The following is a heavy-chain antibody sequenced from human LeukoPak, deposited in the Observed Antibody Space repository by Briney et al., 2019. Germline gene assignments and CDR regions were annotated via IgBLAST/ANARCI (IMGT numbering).Heavy chain of an antibody. J-gene: IGHJ6*02. D-gene: IGHD4-17*01. V-gene: IGHV1-69*06. Sequence: ASVKVSCKASGGTFSSYAISWVRQAPGQGLEWMGGIIPIFGTANYAQKFQGRVTITADKSTSTAYMELSSLRSEDTAVYYCARDAKGNGDYGMDVWGQGTTVTVSS. CDR3: ARDAKGNGDYGMDV. CDR1: GGTFSSYA. CDR2: IIPIFGTA.